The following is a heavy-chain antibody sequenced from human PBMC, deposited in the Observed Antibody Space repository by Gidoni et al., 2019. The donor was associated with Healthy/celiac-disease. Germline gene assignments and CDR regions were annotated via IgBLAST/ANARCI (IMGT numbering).Heavy chain of an antibody. D-gene: IGHD3-22*01. CDR3: AASLFRTYYYDSSAGWPPGDAFDI. J-gene: IGHJ3*02. CDR2: IVVGSGNT. Sequence: QMQLVQSGPEVKKPGTSVKVSCKASGFTFTSSAVQWVREARGQRLEWIGWIVVGSGNTNYAQKFQERVTITRDMSTSTAYMELSSLRSEDTAVYYCAASLFRTYYYDSSAGWPPGDAFDIWGQGTMVTVSS. CDR1: GFTFTSSA. V-gene: IGHV1-58*01.